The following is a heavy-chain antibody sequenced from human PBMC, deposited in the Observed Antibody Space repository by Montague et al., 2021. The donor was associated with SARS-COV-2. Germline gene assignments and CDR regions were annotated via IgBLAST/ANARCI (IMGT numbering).Heavy chain of an antibody. V-gene: IGHV4-34*01. CDR2: INNSGST. J-gene: IGHJ6*02. Sequence: SETLSLTCAVYGGSISGYYCSWIRHPPGKGLEWIWEINNSGSTNYNPSLKSRVTISVVTSKNQFSLKLSSVTAADTAVYYCARGRTVTTFYYYYYYGLDVWGQGTMVTVSS. CDR3: ARGRTVTTFYYYYYYGLDV. CDR1: GGSISGYY. D-gene: IGHD3-16*01.